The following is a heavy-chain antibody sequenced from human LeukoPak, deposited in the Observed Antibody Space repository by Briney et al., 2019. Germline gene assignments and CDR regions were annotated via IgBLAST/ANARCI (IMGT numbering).Heavy chain of an antibody. J-gene: IGHJ4*02. V-gene: IGHV4-59*01. CDR1: GGSISSYY. Sequence: SETLSLTCTVSGGSISSYYWSWIRQPPGKGLEWIGYIYYSGSTNYNPSLKSRVTISVDTSKNQFSLKLSSVTAADTAVYYCARSYYDYVWGIAGYFDYWGQGTLVTVSS. CDR2: IYYSGST. D-gene: IGHD3-16*01. CDR3: ARSYYDYVWGIAGYFDY.